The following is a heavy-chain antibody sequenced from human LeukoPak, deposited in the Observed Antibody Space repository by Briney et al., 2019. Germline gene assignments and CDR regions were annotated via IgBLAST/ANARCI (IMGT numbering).Heavy chain of an antibody. D-gene: IGHD5-24*01. CDR2: IYNSGST. CDR1: GGSISSGGYY. J-gene: IGHJ2*01. CDR3: ARVRGRWLQFFDL. V-gene: IGHV4-31*02. Sequence: KPSQTLSLTCTVSGGSISSGGYYWSWIHQHPGKGLEWIGYIYNSGSTYYNPSLKSRVTISVDTSKNQFSLKLSSVTAADTAVYYCARVRGRWLQFFDLWGRGTLVTVSS.